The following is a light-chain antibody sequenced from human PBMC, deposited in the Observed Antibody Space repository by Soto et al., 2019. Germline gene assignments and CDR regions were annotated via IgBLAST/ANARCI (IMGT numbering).Light chain of an antibody. J-gene: IGLJ1*01. V-gene: IGLV2-14*03. CDR1: SSDVGGYNY. CDR3: SSYTISSTYV. Sequence: QSALTQPASVSGSPGQSITISCTGTSSDVGGYNYVSWYQQHPGKVPKLMIYDVSNRPSGVSNRFSGSKSGNTASLTISGLQAEDVADYYCSSYTISSTYVFGSGTKVTVL. CDR2: DVS.